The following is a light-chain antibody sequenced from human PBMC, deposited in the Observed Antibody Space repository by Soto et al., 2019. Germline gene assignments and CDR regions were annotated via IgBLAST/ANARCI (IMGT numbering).Light chain of an antibody. CDR1: QSVSRSY. J-gene: IGKJ1*01. CDR3: QQYGSTPT. V-gene: IGKV3-20*01. CDR2: GAS. Sequence: EIVLTQSPGTLSLSPGERATLSCRASQSVSRSYFAWYQQKPGQAPRLLIYGASSRATGIPDRFSGSGSGTAFTLTISRLEPEDFAVYYCQQYGSTPTFGQGTKVEIK.